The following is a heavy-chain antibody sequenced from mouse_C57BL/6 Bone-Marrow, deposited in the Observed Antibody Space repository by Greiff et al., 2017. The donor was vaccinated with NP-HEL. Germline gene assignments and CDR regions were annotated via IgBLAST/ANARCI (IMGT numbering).Heavy chain of an antibody. V-gene: IGHV5-6*01. Sequence: DVQLVESGGDLVKPGGSLKLSCAASGFTFSSYGMSWVRQTPDKRLEWVATISSGGSYTYYPDSVKGRFTIYRDNDKNTLYLHMSSLKSEYTAMYYCARQRIYYYGFYAMDYWGQGTSVTVSS. CDR1: GFTFSSYG. CDR3: ARQRIYYYGFYAMDY. CDR2: ISSGGSYT. J-gene: IGHJ4*01. D-gene: IGHD1-1*01.